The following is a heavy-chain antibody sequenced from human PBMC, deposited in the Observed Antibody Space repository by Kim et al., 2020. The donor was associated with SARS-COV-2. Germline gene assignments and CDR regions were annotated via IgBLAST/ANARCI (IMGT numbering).Heavy chain of an antibody. CDR2: T. CDR3: ARDPGQDAPIDY. J-gene: IGHJ4*02. D-gene: IGHD2-15*01. Sequence: TYPSDSVKGRFAISRDHSRSTLSLQLNSLRVDDTAMYYCARDPGQDAPIDYWGQGTLVTVAS. V-gene: IGHV3-33*01.